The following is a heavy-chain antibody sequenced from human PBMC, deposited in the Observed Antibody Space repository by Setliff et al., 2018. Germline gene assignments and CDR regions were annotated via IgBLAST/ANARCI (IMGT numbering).Heavy chain of an antibody. J-gene: IGHJ4*02. CDR3: ARGGERYYSAS. CDR1: GDSISSGNW. D-gene: IGHD1-20*01. V-gene: IGHV4-4*02. CDR2: INHSGST. Sequence: SETLSLTCAVSGDSISSGNWWRWVRQPPGKGLEGIGEINHSGSTSYNPSLESRVTISIDTSKNQFSLNLRYVTAADTAVYYCARGGERYYSASWGQGTLVTVSS.